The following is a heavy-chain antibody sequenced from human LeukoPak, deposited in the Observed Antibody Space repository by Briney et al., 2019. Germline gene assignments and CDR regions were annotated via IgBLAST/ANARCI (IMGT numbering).Heavy chain of an antibody. CDR2: IYSGGST. J-gene: IGHJ4*02. CDR1: GFTVSNNY. V-gene: IGHV3-66*01. Sequence: GGSLRLSCAVSGFTVSNNYMSWVRQAPGKGLEWVSIIYSGGSTYYADSVKGRFTISRDNSKNTLYLQMNSLRAEDTAVYHCARSSYWGQGTLVTVSS. CDR3: ARSSY.